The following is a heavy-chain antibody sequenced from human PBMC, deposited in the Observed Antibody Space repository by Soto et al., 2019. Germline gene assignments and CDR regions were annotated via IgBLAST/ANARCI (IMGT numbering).Heavy chain of an antibody. CDR1: GFTFGDYE. V-gene: IGHV3-11*01. CDR2: LSRSGNTI. D-gene: IGHD6-19*01. J-gene: IGHJ3*02. Sequence: QVQLVESGGCVVQPGGSLRLSCAASGFTFGDYEMSWIRQAAWKGPEWVSFLSRSGNTIYYADSVKGRFSISRDNAENSLYLQRESLRVEDTATYFCARSSGGYEADAFDMGGQGTMVTVSA. CDR3: ARSSGGYEADAFDM.